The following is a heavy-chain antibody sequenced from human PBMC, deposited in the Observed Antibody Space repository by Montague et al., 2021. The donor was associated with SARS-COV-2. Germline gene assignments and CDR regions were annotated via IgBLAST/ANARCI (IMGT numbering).Heavy chain of an antibody. CDR1: GGSISSYY. CDR2: IYYSRST. V-gene: IGHV4-59*08. CDR3: ARHRSFGGLLIAKGGYYCMDD. D-gene: IGHD3-9*01. Sequence: SDTLSLTCTVSGGSISSYYWSWIRQPPGKGLEWIWYIYYSRSTNXNPSLNSRVTISVSTSENQFSLKLSSVTAADTAVYYCARHRSFGGLLIAKGGYYCMDDWGQGTPVTVSS. J-gene: IGHJ6*02.